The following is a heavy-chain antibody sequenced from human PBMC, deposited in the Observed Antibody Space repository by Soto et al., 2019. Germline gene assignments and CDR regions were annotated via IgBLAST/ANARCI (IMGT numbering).Heavy chain of an antibody. CDR1: GASISSSSHY. Sequence: QLQLQESGPGLVKPSETLSLTCTVSGASISSSSHYWGWIRQPPGKGLEWIGSVYYSGSTYYNPSLQSRVTRSADTSKNQFSLKLTSVTAADTAVYYCARLPYSTSRYYFGMDIWGQGTTVTVSS. CDR2: VYYSGST. CDR3: ARLPYSTSRYYFGMDI. J-gene: IGHJ6*02. D-gene: IGHD6-6*01. V-gene: IGHV4-39*01.